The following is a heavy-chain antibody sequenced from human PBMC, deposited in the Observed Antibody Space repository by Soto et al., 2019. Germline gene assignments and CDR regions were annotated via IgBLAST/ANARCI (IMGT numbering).Heavy chain of an antibody. J-gene: IGHJ2*01. CDR2: INHSGST. CDR3: ARTGPYCSGGSCYSRWYFDL. V-gene: IGHV4-34*01. Sequence: QVQLQQWGAGLLKPSETLSLTCAVYGGSFSGYYWSWIRQPPGKGLEWIGEINHSGSTNYNPSLKSRVTISVDTSKTQFSLKLSSVTAADTAVYYCARTGPYCSGGSCYSRWYFDLWGRGTLVTVSS. CDR1: GGSFSGYY. D-gene: IGHD2-15*01.